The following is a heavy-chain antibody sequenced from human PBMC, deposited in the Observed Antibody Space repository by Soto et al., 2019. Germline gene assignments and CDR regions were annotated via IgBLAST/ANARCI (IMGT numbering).Heavy chain of an antibody. Sequence: QVQLQQWGAGLLKPAETLSLTCAVYGESFSGYYWSWIRQPPGKGLEWIGEINHFGCTNYNPSLKGRVSISVDTYRKQVSLKLTSVTAANTAVYYCARGQSMTIFGVVTPEAFYIWGQGTMVTVSS. J-gene: IGHJ3*02. D-gene: IGHD3-3*01. CDR2: INHFGCT. CDR3: ARGQSMTIFGVVTPEAFYI. CDR1: GESFSGYY. V-gene: IGHV4-34*01.